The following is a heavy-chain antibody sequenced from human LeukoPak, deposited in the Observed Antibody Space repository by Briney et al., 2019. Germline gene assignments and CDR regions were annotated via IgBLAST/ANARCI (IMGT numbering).Heavy chain of an antibody. D-gene: IGHD2-2*01. V-gene: IGHV1-2*04. Sequence: ASVKVSCKASGYTFTGYYMHWVRQAPGQGLEWMGWINPNSGGTNYAQEFQGWVTMTRDTSISTAYMELSRLRSDDTAVYYCARGVLPAAMRGVGDAFDIWGQGTMVTVSS. CDR2: INPNSGGT. CDR3: ARGVLPAAMRGVGDAFDI. J-gene: IGHJ3*02. CDR1: GYTFTGYY.